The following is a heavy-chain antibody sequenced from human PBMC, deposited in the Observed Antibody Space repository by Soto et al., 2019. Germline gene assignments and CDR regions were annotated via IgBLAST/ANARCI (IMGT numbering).Heavy chain of an antibody. CDR1: GFSLSTSGVG. D-gene: IGHD3-10*01. J-gene: IGHJ4*02. CDR2: IYWDDDK. Sequence: QITLKESGPTLVKPTQTLTLTCTFSGFSLSTSGVGVGWIRQPPGKALEWLALIYWDDDKRYSPSLKSRITITKDTSKNQVVLTMTNMDPVDTATYYCAHSRGGLLWFGELWYYWGQGTLVTVSS. V-gene: IGHV2-5*02. CDR3: AHSRGGLLWFGELWYY.